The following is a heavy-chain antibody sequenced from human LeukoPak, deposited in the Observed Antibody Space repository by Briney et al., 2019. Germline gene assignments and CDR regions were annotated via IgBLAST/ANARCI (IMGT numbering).Heavy chain of an antibody. D-gene: IGHD3-10*01. CDR1: GFTFSSYW. V-gene: IGHV3-74*01. Sequence: GGSQRLSCAASGFTFSSYWMHWVRQAPGKGLVWVSRINSDGISTSYADSVKGRFTISRDNAKNTLYLQMNSLRAEDTAVYYCARDLYYYGSGSYSGRRIWGQGTLVTVSP. J-gene: IGHJ4*02. CDR2: INSDGIST. CDR3: ARDLYYYGSGSYSGRRI.